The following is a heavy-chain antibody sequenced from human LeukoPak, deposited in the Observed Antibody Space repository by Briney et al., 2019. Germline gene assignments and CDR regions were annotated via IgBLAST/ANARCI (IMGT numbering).Heavy chain of an antibody. V-gene: IGHV4-61*02. D-gene: IGHD2-15*01. CDR3: ARNVVVVAANWFDP. CDR1: GGSISSGSYY. Sequence: SETLSLTCTVSGGSISSGSYYWAWIRQPAGKGLNWIGRIYTSGSTNYNPSLKSRVTISVDTSKNQFSLKLSSVTAADTAVYYCARNVVVVAANWFDPWGQGTLVTVSS. J-gene: IGHJ5*02. CDR2: IYTSGST.